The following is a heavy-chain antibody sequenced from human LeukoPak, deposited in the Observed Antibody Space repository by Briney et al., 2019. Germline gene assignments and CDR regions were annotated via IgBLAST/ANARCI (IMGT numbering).Heavy chain of an antibody. D-gene: IGHD3-10*01. CDR1: GFTLSSYV. CDR2: ISGSDGST. J-gene: IGHJ4*02. CDR3: TSSGG. Sequence: GGSLRLSCAASGFTLSSYVMNWVRQAPEKGLEWVSAISGSDGSTYYADSVKGRFTISRDNSKNTLYLQMNSLRAEDTAVYYCTSSGGWGQGTLVTVSS. V-gene: IGHV3-23*01.